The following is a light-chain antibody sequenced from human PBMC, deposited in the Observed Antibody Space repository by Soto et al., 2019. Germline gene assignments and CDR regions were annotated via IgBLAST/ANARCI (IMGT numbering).Light chain of an antibody. CDR3: QAWGTGLVV. CDR1: GGHSTYA. CDR2: LNSDGTH. Sequence: QPLLRQTRSACSSRGSAVKLTCILSGGHSTYAIAWLQQQPEKGPRALMKLNSDGTHSKGSGIPDRFSGSASGAERYLTISGLQSDDEAHYYCQAWGTGLVVFGGGTKVTVL. J-gene: IGLJ2*01. V-gene: IGLV4-69*01.